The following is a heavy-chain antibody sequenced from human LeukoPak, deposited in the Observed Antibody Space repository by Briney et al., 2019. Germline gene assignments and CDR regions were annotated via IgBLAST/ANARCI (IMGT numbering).Heavy chain of an antibody. J-gene: IGHJ4*02. Sequence: SETLSLTCAVSGEPFSGYYWNWIRQSPGKGLEWIGEINHSGSTNFNPSLKSRATISLDKSKNQLSLILNFVTAADTAVYYCARGGGYMVDYWGQGTLVIVSS. CDR2: INHSGST. CDR3: ARGGGYMVDY. D-gene: IGHD5-12*01. CDR1: GEPFSGYY. V-gene: IGHV4-34*01.